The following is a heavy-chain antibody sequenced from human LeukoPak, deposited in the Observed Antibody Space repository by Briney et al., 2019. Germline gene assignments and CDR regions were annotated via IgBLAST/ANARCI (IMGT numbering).Heavy chain of an antibody. D-gene: IGHD3-22*01. CDR2: ITTSGTYI. Sequence: PGGSLRLSCAASGFTFTRFNMNWARQAPGKGLELVSSITTSGTYIYYADSVKGRFTISRDNAKNSLYLQMNSLRTEDTAVYYCARPFYYDNNGGEGMDVWGQGTTVTVSS. CDR1: GFTFTRFN. J-gene: IGHJ6*02. V-gene: IGHV3-21*06. CDR3: ARPFYYDNNGGEGMDV.